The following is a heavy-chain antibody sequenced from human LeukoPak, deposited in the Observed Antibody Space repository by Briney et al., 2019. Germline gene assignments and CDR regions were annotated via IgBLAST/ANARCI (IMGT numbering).Heavy chain of an antibody. CDR2: INPNSGDT. D-gene: IGHD3-22*01. Sequence: ASVKVSCKASGYSLTGYYIHWVRQAPGQGLEWVGWINPNSGDTNYAQKFQGRVTMTRDTSISTAYMELRSLRSDDTAVYYCARDNVSRYYYDSSGYFDYWGQGTLVTVSS. J-gene: IGHJ4*02. CDR3: ARDNVSRYYYDSSGYFDY. V-gene: IGHV1-2*02. CDR1: GYSLTGYY.